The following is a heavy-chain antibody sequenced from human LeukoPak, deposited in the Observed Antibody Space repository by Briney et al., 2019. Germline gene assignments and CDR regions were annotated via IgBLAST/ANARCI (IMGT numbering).Heavy chain of an antibody. CDR3: ARQALPATVTTRWGD. CDR1: GGSISSSSYY. Sequence: PSETLSLTCTVSGGSISSSSYYWGWIRQPPGKGLEWIGSIYYTGSTYYNPSLKSRVTISVDTSKNQFSLKLSSVTAADTAVYYCARQALPATVTTRWGDWGQGTLVTVSS. CDR2: IYYTGST. D-gene: IGHD4-17*01. J-gene: IGHJ4*02. V-gene: IGHV4-39*07.